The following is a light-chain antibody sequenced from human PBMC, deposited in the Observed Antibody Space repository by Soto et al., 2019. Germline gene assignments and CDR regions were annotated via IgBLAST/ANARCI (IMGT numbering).Light chain of an antibody. V-gene: IGKV1-39*01. CDR3: QQSYSTPLT. CDR2: AAT. Sequence: IQMTQSPSTLSASIGDSFAITCRSRKSISSYLTLNKHKHGKDPKPLIYAATSLQSGVPSRFSGSGSGTDFTLTISNLQPEDFATYYRQQSYSTPLTVGGGTKVDIK. J-gene: IGKJ4*01. CDR1: KSISSY.